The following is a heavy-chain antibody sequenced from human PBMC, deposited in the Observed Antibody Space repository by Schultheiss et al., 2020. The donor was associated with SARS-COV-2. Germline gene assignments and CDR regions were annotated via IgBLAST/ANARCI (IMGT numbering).Heavy chain of an antibody. Sequence: GGSLRLSCATSGFTFSTYGMHWVRQAPGKGLEWVALIWYDGSNKYYADSVKGRFSISRDNSKNTLSLQMNSLRAEDTAVYFCARAKSGYYYFDYWGQGTLVTVSS. CDR3: ARAKSGYYYFDY. CDR1: GFTFSTYG. V-gene: IGHV3-33*01. J-gene: IGHJ4*02. D-gene: IGHD5-12*01. CDR2: IWYDGSNK.